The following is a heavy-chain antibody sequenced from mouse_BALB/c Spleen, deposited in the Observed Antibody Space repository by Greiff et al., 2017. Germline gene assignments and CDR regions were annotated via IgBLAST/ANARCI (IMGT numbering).Heavy chain of an antibody. D-gene: IGHD1-1*01. CDR2: IDPYNGGT. J-gene: IGHJ4*01. V-gene: IGHV1S135*01. CDR3: ARETYYYCSSYGAMDY. CDR1: GYAFTSYN. Sequence: EVQLQESGPELVKPGASVQVSCKASGYAFTSYNMYWVKQSHGKSLEWIGYIDPYNGGTSYNQKFKGKAPLTVDKSSSTAYMHLNSLTSEDSAVYYCARETYYYCSSYGAMDYWGQGTSVTVSS.